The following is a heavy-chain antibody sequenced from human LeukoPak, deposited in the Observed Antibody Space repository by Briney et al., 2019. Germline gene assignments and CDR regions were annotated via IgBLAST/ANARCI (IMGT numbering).Heavy chain of an antibody. CDR2: MNPHSGGT. Sequence: ASVNVSCKTSGYIFTGYYIHWVRQAPGQPLEWMGWMNPHSGGTQFAQKFQGRVKMTRDTSISTAYMELSGLTSDDAATYYCAKSDRNRIRGLGLDPWGQGTLVIVSS. D-gene: IGHD3-16*02. J-gene: IGHJ5*02. V-gene: IGHV1-2*02. CDR1: GYIFTGYY. CDR3: AKSDRNRIRGLGLDP.